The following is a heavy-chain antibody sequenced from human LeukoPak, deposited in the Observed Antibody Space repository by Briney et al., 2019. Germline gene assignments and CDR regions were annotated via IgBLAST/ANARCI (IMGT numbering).Heavy chain of an antibody. Sequence: GGSLRLSCAASGFSFGSYGLSWVRQAPGKGPQWVPYISGNGGTTHYADSVEGRFTISRDNAKNSLYLQMSSLRAEDTAVYYCARDLDSGNYFFAYWGQGTPVTVSS. V-gene: IGHV3-48*04. D-gene: IGHD3-22*01. J-gene: IGHJ4*02. CDR1: GFSFGSYG. CDR3: ARDLDSGNYFFAY. CDR2: ISGNGGTT.